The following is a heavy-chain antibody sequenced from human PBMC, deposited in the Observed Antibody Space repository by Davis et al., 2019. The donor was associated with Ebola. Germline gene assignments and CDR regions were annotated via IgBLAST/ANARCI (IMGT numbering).Heavy chain of an antibody. CDR2: MSFDGFSK. CDR1: AFTFRTSI. D-gene: IGHD6-19*01. V-gene: IGHV3-30-3*01. Sequence: GGSLRLSCAASAFTFRTSIIHWFRQAPGKGLEWVSAMSFDGFSKYYADSVKGRFTISRDNTRNTVDLQMDSLSLEDTALYYCAREGGTSGRCGWFDSWGQGTLVTVSS. J-gene: IGHJ5*01. CDR3: AREGGTSGRCGWFDS.